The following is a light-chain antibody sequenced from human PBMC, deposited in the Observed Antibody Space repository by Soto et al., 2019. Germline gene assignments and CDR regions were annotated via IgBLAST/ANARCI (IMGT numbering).Light chain of an antibody. CDR3: QQYAASLRT. CDR1: QSVSNNY. J-gene: IGKJ1*01. Sequence: EIVLTQFPGTLSLSPRDRATLSCRASQSVSNNYVAWYQHRPGQAPRLLIYAASSRAPGIPDRFSGSGSGTDFTLTISRLEPEDFAVYYCQQYAASLRTFGQGTQVEV. CDR2: AAS. V-gene: IGKV3-20*01.